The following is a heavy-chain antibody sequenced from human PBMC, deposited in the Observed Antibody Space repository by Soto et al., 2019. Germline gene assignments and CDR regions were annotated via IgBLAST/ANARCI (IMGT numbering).Heavy chain of an antibody. CDR1: GGSISSYY. J-gene: IGHJ5*02. CDR3: ARDRGGGYNWNPDLGIDP. V-gene: IGHV4-59*01. D-gene: IGHD1-20*01. Sequence: SETLSLTCTVSGGSISSYYWSWIRQPPGKGLEWIGYIYYSGSTNYNPSLKSRVTISVDTSKNQFSLKLGSVTAADTAVYYCARDRGGGYNWNPDLGIDPWGQGTLVTVSS. CDR2: IYYSGST.